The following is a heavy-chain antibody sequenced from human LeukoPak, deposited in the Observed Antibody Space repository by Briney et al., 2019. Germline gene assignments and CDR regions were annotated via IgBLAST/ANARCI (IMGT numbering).Heavy chain of an antibody. CDR3: ARGGEDY. D-gene: IGHD2-15*01. CDR2: INQAGSEK. V-gene: IGHV3-7*01. J-gene: IGHJ4*02. CDR1: GFSFDTYW. Sequence: PGGSLRLSCAASGFSFDTYWRSWVRQAPGKGLEWVANINQAGSEKYYVDSVKGRFTISRDNAKASLFLQMNNLRADDTAVYFCARGGEDYWGQGTLVSVSS.